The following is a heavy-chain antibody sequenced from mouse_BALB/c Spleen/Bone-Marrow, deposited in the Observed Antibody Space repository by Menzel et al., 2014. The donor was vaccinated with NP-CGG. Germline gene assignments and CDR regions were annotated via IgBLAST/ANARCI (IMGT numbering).Heavy chain of an antibody. CDR1: GYTFTDYW. CDR3: ARSDYRYDPLAY. D-gene: IGHD2-14*01. Sequence: QVQLQQSGAELVMPGASVKKSCKASGYTFTDYWIHWVKQRPGQGLEWIGAIDTSDDYTTYNQKFKGKATLTVDESSSTAYMQFSSLTSEDSAVYYCARSDYRYDPLAYWGQGTLVTVSA. CDR2: IDTSDDYT. V-gene: IGHV1-69*01. J-gene: IGHJ3*01.